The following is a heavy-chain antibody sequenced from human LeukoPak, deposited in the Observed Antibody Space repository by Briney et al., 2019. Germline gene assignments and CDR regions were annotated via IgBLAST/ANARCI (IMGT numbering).Heavy chain of an antibody. V-gene: IGHV3-21*01. J-gene: IGHJ4*02. CDR2: ISNSATFI. Sequence: PGGSLRLSCAASGFTFSNYWMSWVPQAPGKGLEWVSSISNSATFIDYADSVKGRFTISRDNAKNSVYLQMSSLRAEDTAVYYWARDVVPAAIGYYFDYWGQGTLVTVSS. CDR1: GFTFSNYW. CDR3: ARDVVPAAIGYYFDY. D-gene: IGHD2-2*02.